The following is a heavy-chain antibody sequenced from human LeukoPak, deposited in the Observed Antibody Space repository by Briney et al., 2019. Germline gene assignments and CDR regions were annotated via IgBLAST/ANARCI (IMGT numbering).Heavy chain of an antibody. D-gene: IGHD3-22*01. CDR2: IYYSGST. J-gene: IGHJ5*02. Sequence: SETLSLTCTVSGGSISSYYWSWIRQPPGKGLEWIGYIYYSGSTNYNPSLKSRVTISVDTSKNQFSLKLSSVSAADTAVYYCGRCSGYSNWFDPWGQGTLVTVSS. CDR3: GRCSGYSNWFDP. V-gene: IGHV4-59*01. CDR1: GGSISSYY.